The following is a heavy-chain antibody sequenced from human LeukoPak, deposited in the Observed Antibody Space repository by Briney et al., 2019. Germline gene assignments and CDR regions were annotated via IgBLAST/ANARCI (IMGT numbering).Heavy chain of an antibody. Sequence: SVKVSCKASGGTLSGYAISWVRQAPGQGLEWMGGIIPIFGTANYAQKFQGRVTITADESTSTAYMELSSLRPEDTAVYYCARSGYSYGYYYYYYMDVWGKGTTVTVSS. D-gene: IGHD5-18*01. CDR2: IIPIFGTA. J-gene: IGHJ6*03. V-gene: IGHV1-69*13. CDR3: ARSGYSYGYYYYYYMDV. CDR1: GGTLSGYA.